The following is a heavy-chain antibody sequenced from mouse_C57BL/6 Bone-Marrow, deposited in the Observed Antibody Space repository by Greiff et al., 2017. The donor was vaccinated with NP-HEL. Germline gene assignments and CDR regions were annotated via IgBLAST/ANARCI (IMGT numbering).Heavy chain of an antibody. CDR3: ARRDYYGFAY. Sequence: QVQLKQSGAELARPGASVKLSCKASGYTFTSYGISWVKQRTGQGLEWIGEIYPRSGNTYYNEKFKGKATLTADKSSSTAYMELRSLTSEDSAVYFCARRDYYGFAYWGQGTLVTVSA. CDR1: GYTFTSYG. CDR2: IYPRSGNT. J-gene: IGHJ3*01. D-gene: IGHD1-1*01. V-gene: IGHV1-81*01.